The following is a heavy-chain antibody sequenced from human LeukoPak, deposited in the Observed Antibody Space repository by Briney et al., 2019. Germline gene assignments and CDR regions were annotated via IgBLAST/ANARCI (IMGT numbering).Heavy chain of an antibody. CDR3: ARAGLLWFGELTLDY. Sequence: SETLSLTCTVSGGSISSGSYYWSWTRQPAGKGLGWIGRIYTSGSTNYNPSLKSRATISADTSKNQFSLKLSSVTAADTAVYYCARAGLLWFGELTLDYWGQGTLVTVSS. CDR2: IYTSGST. CDR1: GGSISSGSYY. D-gene: IGHD3-10*01. V-gene: IGHV4-61*02. J-gene: IGHJ4*02.